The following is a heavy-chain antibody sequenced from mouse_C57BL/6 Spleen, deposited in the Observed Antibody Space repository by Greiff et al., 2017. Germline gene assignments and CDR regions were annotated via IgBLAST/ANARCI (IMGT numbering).Heavy chain of an antibody. J-gene: IGHJ2*01. CDR3: ARGQAVEYYFDY. CDR1: GFNIKDYY. D-gene: IGHD3-2*02. V-gene: IGHV14-2*01. Sequence: VQLQHSGAELVKPGASVKLSCTASGFNIKDYYMHWVKQRTEQGLEWIGRIDPEDGETKYAPKFQGKATITADTSSNTAYLQLSSLTSEETAVYYCARGQAVEYYFDYWGQGTTLTVSS. CDR2: IDPEDGET.